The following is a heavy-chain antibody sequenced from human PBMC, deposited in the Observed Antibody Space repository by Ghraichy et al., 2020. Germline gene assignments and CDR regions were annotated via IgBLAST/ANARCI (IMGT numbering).Heavy chain of an antibody. CDR3: VKTYSSSLKPWD. J-gene: IGHJ4*02. Sequence: GESLNISCSASGFTFSSYAMHWVRQAPGKGLEYVSAISSNGGSTYYADSVKGRFTISRDNSKNTLYLQMSSLRAEDTAVYYCVKTYSSSLKPWDWGQGTLVTVSS. D-gene: IGHD6-13*01. CDR2: ISSNGGST. CDR1: GFTFSSYA. V-gene: IGHV3-64D*06.